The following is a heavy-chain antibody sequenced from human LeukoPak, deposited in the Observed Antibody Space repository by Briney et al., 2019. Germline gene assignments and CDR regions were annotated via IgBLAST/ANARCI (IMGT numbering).Heavy chain of an antibody. CDR2: IFYSGST. V-gene: IGHV4-39*07. CDR1: GGSISTSNYY. J-gene: IGHJ5*02. Sequence: PSETLSLTCTVSGGSISTSNYYWGWIRQPPGKGLEWIGNIFYSGSTYYNPSLKSRVTISVDTSKNQFSLKLSSVTAADTAVYYCARGYSSSWYFNWFDPWGQGTLVTVSS. D-gene: IGHD6-13*01. CDR3: ARGYSSSWYFNWFDP.